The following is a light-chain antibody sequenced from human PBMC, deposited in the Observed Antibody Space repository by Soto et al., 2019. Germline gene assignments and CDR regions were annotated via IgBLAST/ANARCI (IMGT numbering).Light chain of an antibody. J-gene: IGKJ3*01. CDR1: QSVSGY. Sequence: EIVLTQSPATVSLSPGERATLSCRASQSVSGYLVWYQQKPGQPPRVLIYDASNRATGIPARFSGSGSGTDFTLTISSLEPEDFAVYYCLQRSNWPLTFGPGTKIDLK. CDR3: LQRSNWPLT. CDR2: DAS. V-gene: IGKV3-11*01.